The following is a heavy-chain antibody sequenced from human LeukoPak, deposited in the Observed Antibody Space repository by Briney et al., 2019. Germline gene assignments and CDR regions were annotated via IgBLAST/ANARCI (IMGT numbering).Heavy chain of an antibody. D-gene: IGHD5-12*01. CDR2: INKDGSSI. V-gene: IGHV3-74*03. J-gene: IGHJ4*02. CDR3: RRGYSSSSINY. Sequence: TGGSLSLSCAVSRLTLSSFWMHCVRQVPGEGLVWVSRINKDGSSITYADSVKGRFTISRDNAKNTLYLQMNSLRAEDTSVYYCRRGYSSSSINYWGQGTLVTVSS. CDR1: RLTLSSFW.